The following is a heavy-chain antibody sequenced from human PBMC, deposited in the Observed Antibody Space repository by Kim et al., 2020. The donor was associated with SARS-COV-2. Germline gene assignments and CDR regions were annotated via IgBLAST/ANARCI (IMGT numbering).Heavy chain of an antibody. V-gene: IGHV3-9*01. D-gene: IGHD3-22*01. J-gene: IGHJ2*01. Sequence: GGSLRLSCAASGFTFGDYAMHWVRQAPGKGLEWVSGISWNSGSIGYADSVKGRFTISRDNAKNSLYLQMNSLRAEDTALYYCAKVQYDSSGYDLVEYWYFHLWGRGTLVTVSS. CDR3: AKVQYDSSGYDLVEYWYFHL. CDR1: GFTFGDYA. CDR2: ISWNSGSI.